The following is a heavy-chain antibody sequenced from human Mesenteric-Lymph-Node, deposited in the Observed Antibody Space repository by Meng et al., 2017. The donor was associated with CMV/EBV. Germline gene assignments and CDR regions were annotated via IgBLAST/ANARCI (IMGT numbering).Heavy chain of an antibody. J-gene: IGHJ4*02. CDR2: ISSSGSTI. D-gene: IGHD2-2*01. V-gene: IGHV3-11*01. CDR1: GFTFSDSY. CDR3: ARGCSSTNCYAY. Sequence: GGSLRLSCAASGFTFSDSYMSWIRQAPGKGLEWVSYISSSGSTIYSADSVKGRFTISRDNAKNSVYLQMNSLRIEDTAVYYCARGCSSTNCYAYWGQGTLVTVSS.